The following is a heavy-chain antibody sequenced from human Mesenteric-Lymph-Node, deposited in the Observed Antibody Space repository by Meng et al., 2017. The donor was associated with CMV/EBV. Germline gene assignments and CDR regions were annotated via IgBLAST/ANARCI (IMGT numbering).Heavy chain of an antibody. D-gene: IGHD6-6*01. CDR3: VRHSSVAAPVDY. Sequence: CTVSGDSISGSTYYWAWIRQPPGKGLEWIGTMYYTGSNYFNPSLKRRVTISVDKPKNQFSLRLNSVTAADTAMYYCVRHSSVAAPVDYWGQGTLVTVSS. CDR2: MYYTGSN. V-gene: IGHV4-39*01. CDR1: GDSISGSTYY. J-gene: IGHJ4*02.